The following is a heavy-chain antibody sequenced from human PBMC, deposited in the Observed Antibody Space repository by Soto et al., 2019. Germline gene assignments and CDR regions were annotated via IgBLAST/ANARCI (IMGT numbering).Heavy chain of an antibody. V-gene: IGHV1-18*01. Sequence: ASVKVSLKASGYTFTSYGINWVRQAPGQGVEWMGWISAYNGNTNYAQKLQARVTTTTDTSTSTAYMGLRSLRSHDTAVYYCARRYCSGGSCYSDSWGQGTLVTVSS. D-gene: IGHD2-15*01. CDR1: GYTFTSYG. CDR3: ARRYCSGGSCYSDS. J-gene: IGHJ4*02. CDR2: ISAYNGNT.